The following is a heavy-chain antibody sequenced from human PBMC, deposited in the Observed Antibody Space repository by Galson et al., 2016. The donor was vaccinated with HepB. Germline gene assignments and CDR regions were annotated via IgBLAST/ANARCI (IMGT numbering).Heavy chain of an antibody. V-gene: IGHV3-74*01. Sequence: SLRLSCAASGFTFSRRWMHWVRQAPGTGLVWVSRINSNGSATTYADSVRGRFTIARDNADHTLYLQMNSLSAEDPAVYYCARLAVTTPFDYWGQGTLVTVSS. CDR2: INSNGSAT. CDR1: GFTFSRRW. CDR3: ARLAVTTPFDY. J-gene: IGHJ4*02. D-gene: IGHD4-17*01.